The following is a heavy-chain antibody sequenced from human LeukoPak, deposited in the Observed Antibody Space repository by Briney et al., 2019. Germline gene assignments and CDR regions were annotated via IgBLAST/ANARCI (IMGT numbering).Heavy chain of an antibody. CDR2: ISYDGSNK. D-gene: IGHD5-12*01. J-gene: IGHJ4*02. CDR1: GFTFSSYA. CDR3: ARDRASGSRRGYFDY. Sequence: GGSLRLSCAASGFTFSSYAMHWVRQAPGKGLEWVAVISYDGSNKYYADSVKGRFTISRDNSKNTLYLQMNSLRDEDTAVYYCARDRASGSRRGYFDYWGQGTLVTVSS. V-gene: IGHV3-30*01.